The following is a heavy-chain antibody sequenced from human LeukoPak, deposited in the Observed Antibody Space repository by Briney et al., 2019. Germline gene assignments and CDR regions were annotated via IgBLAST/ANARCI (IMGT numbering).Heavy chain of an antibody. CDR1: GFSFSIYA. CDR3: ARSIGLTGGGVDV. D-gene: IGHD3-9*01. V-gene: IGHV3-23*01. CDR2: ISASGGST. J-gene: IGHJ6*02. Sequence: GGSLRLSCAASGFSFSIYAMTWVRQAPGKGPEWVSGISASGGSTNYADSVKGRFTISRDNSKNTVYLQMSSLRDEDTAVYYCARSIGLTGGGVDVWGQGTTVTVSS.